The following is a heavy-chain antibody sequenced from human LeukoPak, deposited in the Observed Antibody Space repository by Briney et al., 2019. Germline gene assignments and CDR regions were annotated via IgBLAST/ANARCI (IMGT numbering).Heavy chain of an antibody. J-gene: IGHJ4*02. V-gene: IGHV3-11*06. CDR2: IRSRRNYT. Sequence: GGSRSLSCGPSGFTFSYYYMSWIRLAAEGGREWVSYIRSRRNYTKHASSVKGRFPIPRDNAKNSPSLQMTSLRAEDPAVYYCARFKREWLRSEYYLDYWDQGPLVTVP. CDR3: ARFKREWLRSEYYLDY. D-gene: IGHD5-12*01. CDR1: GFTFSYYY.